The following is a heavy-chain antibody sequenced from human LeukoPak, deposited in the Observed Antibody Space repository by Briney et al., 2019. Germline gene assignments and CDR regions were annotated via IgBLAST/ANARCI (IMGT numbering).Heavy chain of an antibody. V-gene: IGHV4-38-2*02. CDR2: VHHSGTA. Sequence: PSETLSLTCTVSGHSIFSNYYHWGWIRQPPGKGLEWIASVHHSGTAYYNPSLKSRVTISVDTSENQFSLKLGHVTAADTAVYYCASEHSSSPFFWSQGTLVTVSS. J-gene: IGHJ4*02. CDR3: ASEHSSSPFF. D-gene: IGHD6-6*01. CDR1: GHSIFSNYY.